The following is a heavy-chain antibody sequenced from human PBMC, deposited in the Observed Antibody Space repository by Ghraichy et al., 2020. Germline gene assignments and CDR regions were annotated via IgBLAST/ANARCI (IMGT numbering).Heavy chain of an antibody. J-gene: IGHJ4*02. CDR2: ISRSSSYI. Sequence: GESLNISCAASGFTFSNYDMNWVRQAPGKGLEWVSSISRSSSYIFYADSAKGRFTISRDDAKNSVHLELNSLRAEDTAVYYCARVEVSPALDSWGQGTLVTVSS. V-gene: IGHV3-21*01. CDR1: GFTFSNYD. D-gene: IGHD3-3*01. CDR3: ARVEVSPALDS.